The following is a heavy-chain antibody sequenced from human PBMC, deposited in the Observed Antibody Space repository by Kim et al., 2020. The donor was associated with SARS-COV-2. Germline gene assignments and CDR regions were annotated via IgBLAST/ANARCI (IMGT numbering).Heavy chain of an antibody. CDR3: AADQSPHSSGWN. Sequence: NYAQKFQERVTITRDMSTSTAYMELSSLRSEDTAVYYCAADQSPHSSGWNWGQGTLVTVSS. D-gene: IGHD6-19*01. V-gene: IGHV1-58*01. J-gene: IGHJ4*02.